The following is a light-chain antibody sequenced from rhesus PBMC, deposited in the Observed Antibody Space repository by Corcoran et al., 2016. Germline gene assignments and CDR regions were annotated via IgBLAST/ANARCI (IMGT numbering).Light chain of an antibody. J-gene: IGKJ3*01. CDR1: QSISSW. Sequence: DIQMTQSPSSRSASVGDTVTITCRASQSISSWLDWSQQKPGKAPKLLIYKASSLQSGVPSRFSGSGSGTDFTLTISSLQPEDFATYYCLQYSSSPFTFGPGTKLDIK. V-gene: IGKV1-22*01. CDR3: LQYSSSPFT. CDR2: KAS.